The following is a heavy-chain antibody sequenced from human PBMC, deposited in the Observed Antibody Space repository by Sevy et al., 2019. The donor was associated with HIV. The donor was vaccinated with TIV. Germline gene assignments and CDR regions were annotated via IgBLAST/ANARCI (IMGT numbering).Heavy chain of an antibody. J-gene: IGHJ3*02. D-gene: IGHD2-2*01. CDR2: INHSGST. CDR1: GGSFSGYY. CDR3: ARHCSSSSCSHAFDI. Sequence: SETLSLTCAVYGGSFSGYYWSWIRQPPGKGLEWVGEINHSGSTNYNPSLKSRVTISVDTSNNQFSLKPSSVTAADTAVYYCARHCSSSSCSHAFDIWGQGTMVTVSS. V-gene: IGHV4-34*01.